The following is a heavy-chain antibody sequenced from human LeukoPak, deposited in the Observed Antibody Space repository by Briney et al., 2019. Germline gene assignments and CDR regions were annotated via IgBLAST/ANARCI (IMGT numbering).Heavy chain of an antibody. CDR2: ISSSGSTI. V-gene: IGHV3-48*04. Sequence: PGGSLRLSCAASGFTFSSYSMNWVRQAPGKGLEWVSYISSSGSTIYYADSVKGRFTISRDNAKNSLYLQMNSLRAEDTAVYYCARDPSYDSSGYPTDAFDIWGQGTMVTVSS. CDR1: GFTFSSYS. J-gene: IGHJ3*02. D-gene: IGHD3-22*01. CDR3: ARDPSYDSSGYPTDAFDI.